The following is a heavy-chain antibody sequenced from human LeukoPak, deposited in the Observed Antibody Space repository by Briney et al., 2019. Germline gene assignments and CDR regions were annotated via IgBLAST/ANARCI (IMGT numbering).Heavy chain of an antibody. V-gene: IGHV3-11*01. CDR2: ISSSGSTI. Sequence: PGGSLRLSCAASGFTFSDYYMSWIRQAPGKGLEWVSYISSSGSTIYYADSAKGRFTISRDNAKNSLYLQMNSLRAEDTAVYYCARDRWYYYDSSGYYPDYWGQGTLVTVSS. CDR1: GFTFSDYY. J-gene: IGHJ4*02. D-gene: IGHD3-22*01. CDR3: ARDRWYYYDSSGYYPDY.